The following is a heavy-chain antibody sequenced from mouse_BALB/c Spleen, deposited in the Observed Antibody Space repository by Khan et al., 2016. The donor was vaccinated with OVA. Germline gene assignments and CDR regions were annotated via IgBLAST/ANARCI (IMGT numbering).Heavy chain of an antibody. Sequence: QVQLQQSGAELARPGASVKMSCKASGYTFTTYTMHWVKQRPGQGLEWIGYINPRNGYTNYNQKFKDKSTLTADKSSRTAYMQLSSLTSDYSAVYYCAREGAYYRSDGWFSYWGQGTLVTVSA. D-gene: IGHD2-14*01. V-gene: IGHV1-4*01. CDR1: GYTFTTYT. J-gene: IGHJ3*01. CDR3: AREGAYYRSDGWFSY. CDR2: INPRNGYT.